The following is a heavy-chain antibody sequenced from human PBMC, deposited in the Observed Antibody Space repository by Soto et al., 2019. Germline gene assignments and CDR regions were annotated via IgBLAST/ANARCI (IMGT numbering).Heavy chain of an antibody. J-gene: IGHJ4*02. V-gene: IGHV3-23*01. CDR3: AKVSYSSSKHDRGYFDY. D-gene: IGHD6-13*01. CDR1: GFTFSSYA. Sequence: GGSLRLSCAASGFTFSSYAMSWVRQAPGKGLEWVSAISGSGGSTYYADSVKGRFTISRDNSKNTLYLQMNSLRAEDTAVYYCAKVSYSSSKHDRGYFDYWGQGTLVTVSS. CDR2: ISGSGGST.